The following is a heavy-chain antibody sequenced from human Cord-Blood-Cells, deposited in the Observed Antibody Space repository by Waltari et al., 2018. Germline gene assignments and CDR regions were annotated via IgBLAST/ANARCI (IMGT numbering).Heavy chain of an antibody. CDR3: ARDWSGYFDY. J-gene: IGHJ4*02. CDR1: GFTFSSYE. Sequence: EVQLVESGGGLVQPGGSLRLSCAASGFTFSSYEMNWVRQAPGKGLEWVSYISSSGSTIYYADSVKGRFTISRDNAKNSLYLQMNSLRAEDSAVYYCARDWSGYFDYWGQGTLVTVSS. CDR2: ISSSGSTI. V-gene: IGHV3-48*03. D-gene: IGHD3-10*01.